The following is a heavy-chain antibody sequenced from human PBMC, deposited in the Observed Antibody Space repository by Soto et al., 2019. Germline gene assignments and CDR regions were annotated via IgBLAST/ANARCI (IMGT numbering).Heavy chain of an antibody. J-gene: IGHJ5*02. D-gene: IGHD3-22*01. CDR3: TKSWLFEKNWFDP. CDR2: ISSTGLYT. V-gene: IGHV3-23*01. CDR1: GFSFTTYG. Sequence: VGSLRLSCAASGFSFTTYGMSWVRQAPGKGLEWVSDISSTGLYTYLADSVKGRFTISRDNSKNTLYLQMNSLRVDDTAVYFCTKSWLFEKNWFDPWGQGTLVTVSS.